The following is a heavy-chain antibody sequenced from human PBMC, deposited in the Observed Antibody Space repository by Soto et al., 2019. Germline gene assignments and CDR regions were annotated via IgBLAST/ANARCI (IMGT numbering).Heavy chain of an antibody. V-gene: IGHV4-31*03. CDR2: IYYSGST. CDR1: GGSISSGGYY. Sequence: SETLSLTCTVSGGSISSGGYYWSWIRQHPGKGLEWIGYIYYSGSTYYNPSLKSRVTISVDTSKNQFSLKLSSVTAADTAVYYCARDRSSIAARPPLYGMDVWGQGTTVTVSS. J-gene: IGHJ6*02. D-gene: IGHD6-6*01. CDR3: ARDRSSIAARPPLYGMDV.